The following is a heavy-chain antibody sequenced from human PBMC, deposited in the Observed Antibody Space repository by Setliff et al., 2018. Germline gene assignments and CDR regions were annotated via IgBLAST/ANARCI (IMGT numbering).Heavy chain of an antibody. D-gene: IGHD1-1*01. J-gene: IGHJ4*02. CDR3: ARTGTYRYFDY. CDR2: IYHGGDT. CDR1: GGSINSGVYY. Sequence: PSETLSLTCTVSGGSINSGVYYWGWIHQPPGKGLEWIGRIYHGGDTYYNAPLKSRLTISVDTSKNQFSLKLRSVTAADTAVYYCARTGTYRYFDYWGQGALVTVSS. V-gene: IGHV4-39*01.